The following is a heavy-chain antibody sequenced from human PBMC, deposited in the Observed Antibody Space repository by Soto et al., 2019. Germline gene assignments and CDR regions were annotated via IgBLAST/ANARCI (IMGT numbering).Heavy chain of an antibody. Sequence: GGSLRLSCTASGFTFSTYEMNWVRQAPGKGLEWLSEISSGGSTIFYADSVKGRFTISRDNAKNSLYLQMNSLRVEDTAVYYCAGKGHYNWFDPWGQGTLVTVPS. CDR3: AGKGHYNWFDP. V-gene: IGHV3-48*03. J-gene: IGHJ5*02. CDR1: GFTFSTYE. CDR2: ISSGGSTI.